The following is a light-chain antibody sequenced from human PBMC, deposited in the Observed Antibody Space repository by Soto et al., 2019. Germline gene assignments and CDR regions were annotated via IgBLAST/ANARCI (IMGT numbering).Light chain of an antibody. V-gene: IGLV2-11*01. CDR2: DVT. J-gene: IGLJ3*02. CDR1: SSDVGRYEY. Sequence: QSALTQPRSVSGSPGQSVTISCTGTSSDVGRYEYVSWYQQHPGKAPKLIIYDVTERPAGVPDRFSGSKSGNTASLTISGLQAEDEADYYCATWDDSLNGWVIGGGTKLTVL. CDR3: ATWDDSLNGWV.